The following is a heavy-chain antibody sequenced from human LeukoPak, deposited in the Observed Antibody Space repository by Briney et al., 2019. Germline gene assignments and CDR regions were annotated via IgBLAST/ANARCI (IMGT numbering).Heavy chain of an antibody. CDR1: GYTFTTYG. CDR3: ARDRSPRQYYDTSDYHGAADY. J-gene: IGHJ4*02. Sequence: ASVKVSCKASGYTFTTYGLSWVRQAPRQGLEWMGWISGYNGYTKYAQKVQGRVTMTTDTSTSTAYMELRSLGSDDTAVYYCARDRSPRQYYDTSDYHGAADYWGQGTLVTVSS. V-gene: IGHV1-18*01. CDR2: ISGYNGYT. D-gene: IGHD3-22*01.